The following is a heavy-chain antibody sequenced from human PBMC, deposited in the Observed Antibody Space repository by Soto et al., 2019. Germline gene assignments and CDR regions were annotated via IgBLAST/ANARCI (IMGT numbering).Heavy chain of an antibody. CDR1: GFTVSSNY. Sequence: PGGSLRLSCAASGFTVSSNYMSWVRQALGKGLEWVSVIYSGGSTYYADSVKGRFTISRHNSKNTLYLQMNSLRAEDTAVYYCASNLPFYDILTGYRINYYYGMDVWGQGTTVTVSS. CDR2: IYSGGST. CDR3: ASNLPFYDILTGYRINYYYGMDV. J-gene: IGHJ6*02. D-gene: IGHD3-9*01. V-gene: IGHV3-53*04.